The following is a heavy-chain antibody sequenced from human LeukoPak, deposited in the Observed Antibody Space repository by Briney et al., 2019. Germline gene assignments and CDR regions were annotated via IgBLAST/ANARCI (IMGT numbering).Heavy chain of an antibody. CDR1: GYTFTSYY. V-gene: IGHV1-46*01. J-gene: IGHJ4*02. Sequence: ASVKVSCKASGYTFTSYYMHWVRQAPGQGLEWMGIINPSGGSASYAQKFQGRVTMTRDTSTSTVYMELSSLRSEDTAAYYCARDPRAQVYSGSYLPSYYFDYWGQGTLVTVSS. CDR2: INPSGGSA. D-gene: IGHD1-26*01. CDR3: ARDPRAQVYSGSYLPSYYFDY.